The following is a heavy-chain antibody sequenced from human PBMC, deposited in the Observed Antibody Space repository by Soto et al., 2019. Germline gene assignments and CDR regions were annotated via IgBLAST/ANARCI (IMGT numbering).Heavy chain of an antibody. J-gene: IGHJ4*02. CDR1: GASIRSYY. CDR2: VYTSDYT. D-gene: IGHD6-19*01. CDR3: ERHQRLDSYSSPLYLYFDS. V-gene: IGHV4-59*08. Sequence: SETLSLTCSVSGASIRSYYWHWIRQPPGKGLEWIGYVYTSDYTRYSSSLKSRVTISVDTSKNPFSLKLTSVTAAETAVYYCERHQRLDSYSSPLYLYFDSWGQGSMVTLSS.